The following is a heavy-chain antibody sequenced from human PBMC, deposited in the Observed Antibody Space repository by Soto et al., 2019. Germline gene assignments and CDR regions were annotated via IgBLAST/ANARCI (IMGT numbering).Heavy chain of an antibody. CDR1: RGSILSYY. J-gene: IGHJ3*02. CDR3: ARFGYDSSGYYYPDAFDI. Sequence: SDTLSLTCTVARGSILSYYWRWVREPAGTGLEWIGRIYTSGSTNYNPSLKSRVTMSVDTSKNQFSLKLSSVTAADTAVYYCARFGYDSSGYYYPDAFDIWGQGTMVS. D-gene: IGHD3-22*01. CDR2: IYTSGST. V-gene: IGHV4-4*07.